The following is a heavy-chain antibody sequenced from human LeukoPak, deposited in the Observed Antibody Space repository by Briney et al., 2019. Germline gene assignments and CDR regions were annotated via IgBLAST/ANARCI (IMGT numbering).Heavy chain of an antibody. D-gene: IGHD6-19*01. J-gene: IGHJ4*02. CDR1: GFTFSSYA. CDR2: IYSGGST. Sequence: GGSLRLSCAVSGFTFSSYAMSWVRQAPGKGLEWVSIIYSGGSTHYADSVKGRFTISRDSSRNTLYLEMNSLRAEDTAVYYCARGTAVAGFDYWGQGTLVTVSS. V-gene: IGHV3-53*01. CDR3: ARGTAVAGFDY.